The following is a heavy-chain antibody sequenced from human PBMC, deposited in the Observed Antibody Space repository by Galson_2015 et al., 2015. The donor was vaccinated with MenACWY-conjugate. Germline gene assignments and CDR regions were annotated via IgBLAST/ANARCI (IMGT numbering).Heavy chain of an antibody. CDR3: ATDLRNDADTSGYYGAYYYYYGMDV. CDR1: GYTFTTYY. Sequence: SVKVSCKASGYTFTTYYMHWVRQAPGQGLEWMGIINPSGDTTSYARRFRGRVTMTKDTSTSTVYMELSSLRTEDTAVYYCATDLRNDADTSGYYGAYYYYYGMDVWGQGTTVTVSS. D-gene: IGHD3-22*01. J-gene: IGHJ6*02. CDR2: INPSGDTT. V-gene: IGHV1-46*01.